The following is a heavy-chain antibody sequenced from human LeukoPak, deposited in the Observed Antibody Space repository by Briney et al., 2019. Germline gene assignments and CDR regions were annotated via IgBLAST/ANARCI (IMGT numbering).Heavy chain of an antibody. CDR1: GYTFSTYA. CDR3: ARSYGSGTRTQYYYYYGLDV. Sequence: ASVEVSCKTSGYTFSTYAITWVRQAPGQGLEWMGWISTDNGKTHYGKRLQGRVTMTTDTSTGTAYMDLRSLRSDDTAVYYCARSYGSGTRTQYYYYYGLDVWGQGTTVTVSS. D-gene: IGHD3-10*01. CDR2: ISTDNGKT. V-gene: IGHV1-18*01. J-gene: IGHJ6*02.